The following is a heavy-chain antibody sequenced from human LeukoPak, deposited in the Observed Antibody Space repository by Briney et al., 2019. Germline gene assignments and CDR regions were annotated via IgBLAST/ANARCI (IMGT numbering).Heavy chain of an antibody. Sequence: ASVKVSCKVSGYTLTELSMHWVRQAPGKGLEWMGGFDPEDGETIYAQKFQGRVTMTEDTSTDTAYMELSSLRSEDTAVYYCARGYTYSSGCPRDYWGQGTLVTVSS. J-gene: IGHJ4*02. CDR2: FDPEDGET. V-gene: IGHV1-24*01. D-gene: IGHD6-19*01. CDR1: GYTLTELS. CDR3: ARGYTYSSGCPRDY.